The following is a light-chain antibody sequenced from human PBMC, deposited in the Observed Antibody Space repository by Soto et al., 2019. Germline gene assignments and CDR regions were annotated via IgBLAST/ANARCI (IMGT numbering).Light chain of an antibody. CDR1: QSISSH. V-gene: IGKV1-5*03. J-gene: IGKJ1*01. CDR2: KAS. Sequence: DIQMTQSPSSLSASVGDRVTITCRASQSISSHLNWYQQKPGKAPKLLIYKASTLKSGVPSRFSGSGSGTEFTLTISSLQPDDFATYYCQHYNSYSEAFGQGTKVDI. CDR3: QHYNSYSEA.